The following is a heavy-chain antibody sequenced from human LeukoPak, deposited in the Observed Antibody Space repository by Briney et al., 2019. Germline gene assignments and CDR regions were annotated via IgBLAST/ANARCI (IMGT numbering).Heavy chain of an antibody. D-gene: IGHD5-12*01. Sequence: PGGSLRLSCAASGFTFSSYDMHWVRQATGKGLEWVSAIGPAGDTYYPGSLKGRLTISRENAKNSLYLQMNSLRAGDTAVCYCARGNRGYDSIDYWGRGTLVTVSS. CDR2: IGPAGDT. CDR3: ARGNRGYDSIDY. CDR1: GFTFSSYD. V-gene: IGHV3-13*01. J-gene: IGHJ4*02.